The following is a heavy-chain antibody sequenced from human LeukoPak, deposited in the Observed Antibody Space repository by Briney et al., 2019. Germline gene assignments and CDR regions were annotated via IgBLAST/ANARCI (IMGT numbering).Heavy chain of an antibody. CDR3: ARGSAASATWNWFDP. CDR1: GFTFSSYS. D-gene: IGHD3-10*01. J-gene: IGHJ5*02. Sequence: PGGSLRLSCAASGFTFSSYSMNWVRQAPGKGLEWVSSISSSSSYIYYADSVKGRFTISRDNSKNTLYLQMNSLRAEDTAVYYCARGSAASATWNWFDPWGQGTLVTVSS. V-gene: IGHV3-21*04. CDR2: ISSSSSYI.